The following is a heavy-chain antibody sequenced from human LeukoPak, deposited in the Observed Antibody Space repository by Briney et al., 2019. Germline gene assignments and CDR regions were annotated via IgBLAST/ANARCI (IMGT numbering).Heavy chain of an antibody. CDR1: GFTFSSYA. J-gene: IGHJ5*02. V-gene: IGHV3-30-3*01. CDR2: ISYDGSNK. D-gene: IGHD6-13*01. Sequence: PGRSLRLSCAASGFTFSSYAMHWVRQAPGKGLEWVAVISYDGSNKYYADSVKGRFTISRDNSKNTLYLQMNSLRAEDTAVYYCARDGASSSWYNWFDPWGQGTLVTVSS. CDR3: ARDGASSSWYNWFDP.